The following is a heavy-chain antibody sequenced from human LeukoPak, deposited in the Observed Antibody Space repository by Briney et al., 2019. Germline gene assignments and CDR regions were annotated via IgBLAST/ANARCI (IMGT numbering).Heavy chain of an antibody. D-gene: IGHD6-13*01. CDR3: ARDTGIATHAYYYYGMDV. V-gene: IGHV1-18*01. CDR2: ISAYNGNT. J-gene: IGHJ6*02. Sequence: ASVKVSCKASGYTFTSYGISCVRQAPGQGLEWMGWISAYNGNTNYAQKLQGRVTMTTDTSTSTAYMELRSLRSDDTAVYYCARDTGIATHAYYYYGMDVWGQGTTVTVSS. CDR1: GYTFTSYG.